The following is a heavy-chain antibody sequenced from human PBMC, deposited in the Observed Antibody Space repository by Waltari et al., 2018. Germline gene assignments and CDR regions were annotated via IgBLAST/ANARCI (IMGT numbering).Heavy chain of an antibody. Sequence: QVQLVESGGGVVQPGRSLRLSCAASGFTLSRNAMHWLRQTPGKGLDWVAVISYDGSNKYYADSVKGRFTISRDNSKNTLYLQMNSLRAEDTAVYYCARGGYSGYDTTGRSYYWGQGTLVTVSS. CDR1: GFTLSRNA. D-gene: IGHD5-12*01. J-gene: IGHJ4*02. CDR3: ARGGYSGYDTTGRSYY. V-gene: IGHV3-30*01. CDR2: ISYDGSNK.